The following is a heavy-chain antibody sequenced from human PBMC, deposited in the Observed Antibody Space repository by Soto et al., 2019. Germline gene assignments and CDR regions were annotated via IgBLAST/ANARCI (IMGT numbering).Heavy chain of an antibody. D-gene: IGHD1-1*01. J-gene: IGHJ4*02. CDR1: GYTFTNND. CDR2: MNPNTGNS. Sequence: ASVKVSCKASGYTFTNNDIYWVRQATGQGLEWMGWMNPNTGNSGYAQKFQGRVTMTSDTSISTAHMELSSLRSEDTAVYYCARRAETNGWNGFGADKYYFDFWGQGTLVTVSS. CDR3: ARRAETNGWNGFGADKYYFDF. V-gene: IGHV1-8*02.